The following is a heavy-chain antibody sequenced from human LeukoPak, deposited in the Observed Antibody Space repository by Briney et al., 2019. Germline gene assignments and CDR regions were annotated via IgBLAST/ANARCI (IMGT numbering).Heavy chain of an antibody. CDR3: ARDRGGLRYFDWLLSGIDY. V-gene: IGHV1-3*01. Sequence: ASVKVSCKASGYTFTSYAMHWVRRAPGQRLEWMGWINAGNGNTKYSQKFQGRVTITRDTSASTAYMELSSLRSEDTAVYYCARDRGGLRYFDWLLSGIDYWGQGTLVTVSS. D-gene: IGHD3-9*01. CDR2: INAGNGNT. J-gene: IGHJ4*02. CDR1: GYTFTSYA.